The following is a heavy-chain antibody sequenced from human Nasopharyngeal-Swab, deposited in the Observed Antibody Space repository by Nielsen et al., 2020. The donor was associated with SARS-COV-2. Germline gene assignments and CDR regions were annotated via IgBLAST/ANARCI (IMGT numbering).Heavy chain of an antibody. J-gene: IGHJ3*02. CDR3: ARAAISRYYDSRQDALDI. V-gene: IGHV3-23*01. CDR2: ISGSDHTT. D-gene: IGHD3-22*01. Sequence: GESLKISCAASGFTFRSYAISWVRQAPGKGLEWVSVISGSDHTTYYADSVKGRFTISRDNSKNTVNLQMNSLRVEDTAIYYCARAAISRYYDSRQDALDIWGQGTMVIVSS. CDR1: GFTFRSYA.